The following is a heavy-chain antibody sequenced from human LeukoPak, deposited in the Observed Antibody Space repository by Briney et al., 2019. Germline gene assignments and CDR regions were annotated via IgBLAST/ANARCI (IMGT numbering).Heavy chain of an antibody. J-gene: IGHJ4*02. V-gene: IGHV3-48*01. D-gene: IGHD3-3*01. CDR1: GFTFSSYS. Sequence: GGSLRLSCAASGFTFSSYSMNWVRQAPGKGLEWVSYISSSSSTIYYADSVKGRFTISRDNAKNSLYLQMNSLRAEDTAVYYCARDRFKSGLDYWGQGTLVTVSS. CDR3: ARDRFKSGLDY. CDR2: ISSSSSTI.